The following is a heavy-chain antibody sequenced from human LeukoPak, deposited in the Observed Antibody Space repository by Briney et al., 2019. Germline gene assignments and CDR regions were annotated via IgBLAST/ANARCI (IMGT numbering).Heavy chain of an antibody. CDR2: IRYDGSNK. CDR3: ARGEVGAFDY. V-gene: IGHV3-30*02. J-gene: IGHJ4*02. D-gene: IGHD1-26*01. CDR1: GFTFSSYG. Sequence: PGGSLRLSCAASGFTFSSYGMHWVRQAPGKGLEWVAFIRYDGSNKYYADSVKGRFTISRDNSKNTLYLQMNSLRADDTALYYCARGEVGAFDYWGQGILVTVSS.